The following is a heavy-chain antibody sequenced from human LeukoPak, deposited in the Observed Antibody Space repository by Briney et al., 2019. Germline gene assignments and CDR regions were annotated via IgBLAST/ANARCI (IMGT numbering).Heavy chain of an antibody. D-gene: IGHD1-1*01. CDR1: GFTFSNYA. CDR3: ASESWVSNADAVL. CDR2: LRGDGET. Sequence: PGGSLRLSCAASGFTFSNYAMSWVRQAPAGGLEWVSSLRGDGETFYADSVKGRFTLSRDESRNTVYLQLSNLRVEDTAVYYCASESWVSNADAVLWGQGTLVTVSS. V-gene: IGHV3-23*01. J-gene: IGHJ4*02.